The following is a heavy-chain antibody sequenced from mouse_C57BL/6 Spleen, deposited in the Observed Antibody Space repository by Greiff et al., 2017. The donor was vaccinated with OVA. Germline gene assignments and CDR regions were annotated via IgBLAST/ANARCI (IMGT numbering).Heavy chain of an antibody. V-gene: IGHV1-42*01. CDR1: GYSFTGYY. CDR3: ARHLRLRARDY. D-gene: IGHD3-2*02. CDR2: INPSTGGT. Sequence: VQLQQSGPELVKPGASVQISCKASGYSFTGYYMNWVKQRPEKSLEWIGEINPSTGGTTYNQKFKDKATLTVDKSSSTAYMQRKILTSQDAAVYYFARHLRLRARDYWGQGTSVTVSS. J-gene: IGHJ4*01.